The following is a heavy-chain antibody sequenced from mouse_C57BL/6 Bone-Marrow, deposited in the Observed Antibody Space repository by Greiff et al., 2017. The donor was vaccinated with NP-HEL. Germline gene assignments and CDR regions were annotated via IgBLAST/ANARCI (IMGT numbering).Heavy chain of an antibody. CDR2: INPSNGGT. V-gene: IGHV1-53*01. CDR3: AKTGLRYSYYAIDY. D-gene: IGHD1-1*01. J-gene: IGHJ4*01. CDR1: GYTFTSYW. Sequence: VQLQQPGTELVKPGASVKLSCKASGYTFTSYWMHWVKQRPGQGLEWIGIINPSNGGTNYNEKFKSNATLTVDKSSSTAYMQLSSLTSEDSAVYYCAKTGLRYSYYAIDYWGQGTSVTVSS.